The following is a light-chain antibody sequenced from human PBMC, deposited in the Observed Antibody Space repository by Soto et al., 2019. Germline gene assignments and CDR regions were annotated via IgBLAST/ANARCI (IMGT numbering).Light chain of an antibody. CDR2: GAS. J-gene: IGKJ1*01. Sequence: IVFTQSSGTPSFSPCEIATLSCRCSQTVSSNYLAWYQQKPGQAPRHLIYGASSRATGIPDRFSGSGSGTDFTLTISRLEPEDFALYYCQQYGSSPRTFGQGTKVDIK. V-gene: IGKV3-20*01. CDR1: QTVSSNY. CDR3: QQYGSSPRT.